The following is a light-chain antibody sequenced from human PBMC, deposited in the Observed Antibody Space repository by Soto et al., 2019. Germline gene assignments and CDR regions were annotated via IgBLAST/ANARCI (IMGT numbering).Light chain of an antibody. CDR2: KAS. J-gene: IGKJ1*01. CDR3: QQYNSYSRT. V-gene: IGKV1-5*03. Sequence: DIQMTQSPSTLSASVGDRVTITCRASQSISSWLAWYQQKPGKAPKLLISKASSLESGVPSRFSGSGSGTEFTLTISSLQPEDFATYYCQQYNSYSRTFGQGTKVDIK. CDR1: QSISSW.